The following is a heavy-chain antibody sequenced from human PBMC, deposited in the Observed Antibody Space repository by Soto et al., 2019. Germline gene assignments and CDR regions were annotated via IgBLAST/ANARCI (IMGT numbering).Heavy chain of an antibody. V-gene: IGHV3-23*01. CDR1: GFTFSSNA. CDR3: ASGGYFDLWSGFSPHGY. D-gene: IGHD3-3*01. J-gene: IGHJ4*02. CDR2: ISAIGRNA. Sequence: GGSLRLSCAASGFTFSSNAMSWVRQAPGKGLEWVAGISAIGRNAFYADSVRGRFTVSRDNANGTLSLQMNSLKVEDTAVYYCASGGYFDLWSGFSPHGYWGQGTLVTVSS.